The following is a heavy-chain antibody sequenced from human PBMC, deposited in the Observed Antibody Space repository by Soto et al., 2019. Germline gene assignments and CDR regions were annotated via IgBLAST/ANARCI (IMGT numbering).Heavy chain of an antibody. CDR3: ARELFGRSVWFDP. Sequence: SETLSLTCTVSGGSISSYYWSWIRQPPGKGLEWIGYIYYSGSTNYNPSLKSRVTISVDTSKNQFSLKLSSVTAADTAVYYCARELFGRSVWFDPWGQGTLVTVAS. CDR2: IYYSGST. CDR1: GGSISSYY. V-gene: IGHV4-59*01. J-gene: IGHJ5*02. D-gene: IGHD3-10*01.